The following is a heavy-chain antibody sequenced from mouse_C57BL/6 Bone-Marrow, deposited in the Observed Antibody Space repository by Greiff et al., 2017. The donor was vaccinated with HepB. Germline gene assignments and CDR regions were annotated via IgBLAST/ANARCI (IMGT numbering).Heavy chain of an antibody. CDR2: FYPGSGSI. V-gene: IGHV1-62-2*01. CDR1: GYTFTEYT. D-gene: IGHD2-1*01. CDR3: ARHEWELGRHYYAMDY. J-gene: IGHJ4*01. Sequence: VQLQQSGAELVKPGASVKLSCKASGYTFTEYTIHWVKQRSGQGLEWIGWFYPGSGSIKYNEKFKDKATLTADKSSSTVYMALSRLTSEDSAVYFCARHEWELGRHYYAMDYWGQGTSVTVSS.